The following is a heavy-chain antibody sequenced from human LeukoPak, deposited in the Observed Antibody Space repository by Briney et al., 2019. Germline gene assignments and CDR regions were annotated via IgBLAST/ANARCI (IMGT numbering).Heavy chain of an antibody. Sequence: GASVRVSCKASGYTFTSNDINWVRQATGQGLEWMGWMSANSGNTGYAQKFQGRVTMTRDTSISTAYMELSSLRSEDTAVYYCARASRNSGYDSDYWGQGTLVTVSS. CDR3: ARASRNSGYDSDY. CDR1: GYTFTSND. J-gene: IGHJ4*02. V-gene: IGHV1-8*01. CDR2: MSANSGNT. D-gene: IGHD5-12*01.